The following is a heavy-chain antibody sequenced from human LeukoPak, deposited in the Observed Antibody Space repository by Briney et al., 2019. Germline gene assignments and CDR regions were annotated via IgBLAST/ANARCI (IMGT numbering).Heavy chain of an antibody. Sequence: GGSLRLSCAASGFNFSSYAMGWVRQAPGKGLEWVSAITASGGNTYYAASVKGRFTTSRENFKNTMYLQVNRLRAEDTAVYYCAKGNGYSYGRYYFDYWGQGTLVTVSS. CDR3: AKGNGYSYGRYYFDY. V-gene: IGHV3-23*01. CDR1: GFNFSSYA. CDR2: ITASGGNT. J-gene: IGHJ4*02. D-gene: IGHD5-18*01.